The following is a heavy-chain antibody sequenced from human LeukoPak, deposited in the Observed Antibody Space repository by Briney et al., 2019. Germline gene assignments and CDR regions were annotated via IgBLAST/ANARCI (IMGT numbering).Heavy chain of an antibody. CDR3: AAPIVATIPAVDYYYMDV. Sequence: SVKVSCKASGGTFSSYAIGWVRQAPGQGLEWMGRILPIFGTANYAQKFQGRVTITTDESTSTAYMELSSLRSEDTAVYYCAAPIVATIPAVDYYYMDVWGKGTTVTVSS. V-gene: IGHV1-69*05. CDR2: ILPIFGTA. CDR1: GGTFSSYA. J-gene: IGHJ6*03. D-gene: IGHD5-12*01.